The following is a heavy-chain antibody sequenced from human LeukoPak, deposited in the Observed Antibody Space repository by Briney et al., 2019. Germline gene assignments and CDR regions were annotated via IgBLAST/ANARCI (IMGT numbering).Heavy chain of an antibody. CDR3: AHYYYDISGFDY. J-gene: IGHJ4*02. Sequence: ESGPTLVKPTETLTLTCTFTGFSLSTSGVGVGWIRQPPGRALEWLALIYWDDNNRYSPSLKSRLTITKDTSKNQVVLTMTNMDPVDTATYYCAHYYYDISGFDYWGQGTLVTVSS. CDR1: GFSLSTSGVG. D-gene: IGHD3-22*01. CDR2: IYWDDNN. V-gene: IGHV2-5*02.